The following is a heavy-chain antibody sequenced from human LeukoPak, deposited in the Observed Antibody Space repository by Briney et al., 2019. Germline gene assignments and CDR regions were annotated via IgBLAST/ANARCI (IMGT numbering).Heavy chain of an antibody. J-gene: IGHJ6*02. D-gene: IGHD3-3*01. Sequence: PSETLSLTCAVYGGSFSGYYWSWIRQPPGKGLEWIGEINHSGSTNYNPSLKSRVTISVDTSKNQFSLKLSSVTAADTAVYYCASRTLRFLEWLLSGPDYYYGMDVWGQGTTVTVSS. V-gene: IGHV4-34*01. CDR1: GGSFSGYY. CDR2: INHSGST. CDR3: ASRTLRFLEWLLSGPDYYYGMDV.